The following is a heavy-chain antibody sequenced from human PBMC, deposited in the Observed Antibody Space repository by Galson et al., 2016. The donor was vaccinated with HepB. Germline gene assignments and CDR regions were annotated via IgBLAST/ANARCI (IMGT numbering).Heavy chain of an antibody. CDR3: AKADGQSGSYYFAFTV. V-gene: IGHV3-23*01. D-gene: IGHD1-26*01. Sequence: SLRLSCAMSGFTFSDSAMSWVRQAPGKGLEWVSSISGSSVRIYYADSVRGRFTVSRDNSNSTLYLHMSTLRAEDTALYFCAKADGQSGSYYFAFTVWGQGTLVTVSS. CDR2: ISGSSVRI. J-gene: IGHJ3*01. CDR1: GFTFSDSA.